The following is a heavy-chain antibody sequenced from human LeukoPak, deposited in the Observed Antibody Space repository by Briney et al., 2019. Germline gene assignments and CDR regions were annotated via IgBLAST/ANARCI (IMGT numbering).Heavy chain of an antibody. CDR1: GYTFTSYD. V-gene: IGHV1-8*03. CDR2: MNPNSGNT. J-gene: IGHJ6*03. D-gene: IGHD6-13*01. CDR3: AREAAAAEYSYYYMDV. Sequence: ASVKVSCKASGYTFTSYDINWVRQATGQGLEWMGWMNPNSGNTGYAQKFQDRVTINRNTSISTSYMELSSLRSEDTAVYYCAREAAAAEYSYYYMDVWGKGTTVTVSS.